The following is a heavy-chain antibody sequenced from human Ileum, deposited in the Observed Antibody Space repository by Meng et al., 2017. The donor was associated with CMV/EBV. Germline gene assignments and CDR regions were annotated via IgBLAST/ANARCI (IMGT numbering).Heavy chain of an antibody. CDR2: INSDGSST. V-gene: IGHV3-74*01. J-gene: IGHJ4*02. Sequence: WIRQAPGKGLVWVSRINSDGSSTNYADSVKGRFTISRDNAENTLYLQMNSLRAEDTAVYYCARSSSTSCYNWGQGTLVTVSS. D-gene: IGHD2-2*02. CDR3: ARSSSTSCYN.